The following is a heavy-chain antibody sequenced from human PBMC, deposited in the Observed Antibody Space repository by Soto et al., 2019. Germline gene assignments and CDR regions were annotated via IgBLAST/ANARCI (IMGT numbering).Heavy chain of an antibody. Sequence: EVQLLESGGGLVQPGGSLRLSCAASGFTFSSYAMSWVRQAPGKGLDWVSTISGSGGTTYYADSVKGRFTISRDNSKNTLYLQMSSLRAEDTAVYYCAREGVYDILTGLRSYYYGMDVWGQGTTVTVSS. CDR3: AREGVYDILTGLRSYYYGMDV. CDR2: ISGSGGTT. D-gene: IGHD3-9*01. V-gene: IGHV3-23*01. CDR1: GFTFSSYA. J-gene: IGHJ6*02.